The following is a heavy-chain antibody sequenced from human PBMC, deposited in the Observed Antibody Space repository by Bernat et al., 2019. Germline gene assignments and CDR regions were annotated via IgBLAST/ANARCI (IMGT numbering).Heavy chain of an antibody. V-gene: IGHV3-73*02. CDR3: TGSVVVTAERYSGAFDI. CDR2: IRSKANSYET. J-gene: IGHJ3*02. Sequence: EVQLVESGGGLVQPGGSLKLSCAASGFTFSGSAMHWVRQASGKGLEWVGRIRSKANSYETAYDASVKGRFTISRDDSKNTAYLQMNSLKTEDTAVYYCTGSVVVTAERYSGAFDIWGQGTMVTVSS. D-gene: IGHD2-21*02. CDR1: GFTFSGSA.